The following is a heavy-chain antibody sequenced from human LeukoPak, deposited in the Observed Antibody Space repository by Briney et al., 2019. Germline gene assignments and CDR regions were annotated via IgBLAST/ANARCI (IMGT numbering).Heavy chain of an antibody. D-gene: IGHD5-24*01. CDR2: INPNSGGT. CDR3: ARGRRWLQLGLDY. J-gene: IGHJ4*02. V-gene: IGHV1-2*02. Sequence: ASVKVSCKASGYTFTGYYMHWVRQAPGQGLEWMGWINPNSGGTNYAQKFQGRVTMTRDTSISTAYMALSRLRSDDTAVYYCARGRRWLQLGLDYWGQGTLVTVSS. CDR1: GYTFTGYY.